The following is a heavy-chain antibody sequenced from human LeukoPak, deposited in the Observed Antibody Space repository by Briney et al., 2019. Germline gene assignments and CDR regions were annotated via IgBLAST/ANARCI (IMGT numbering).Heavy chain of an antibody. CDR2: IIPIFGTA. CDR3: ASLGFPVQLERRVDYFDY. Sequence: ASVKVSCKASGGTFSSHAISWVRQAPGQGLEWMGGIIPIFGTANYAQKFQGRVTITADESTSTAYMELSSLRSEDTAVYYCASLGFPVQLERRVDYFDYWGQGTLVTVSS. V-gene: IGHV1-69*13. CDR1: GGTFSSHA. J-gene: IGHJ4*02. D-gene: IGHD1-1*01.